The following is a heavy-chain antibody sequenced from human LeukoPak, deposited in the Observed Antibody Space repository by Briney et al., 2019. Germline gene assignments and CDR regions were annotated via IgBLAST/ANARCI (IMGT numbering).Heavy chain of an antibody. D-gene: IGHD2-21*02. CDR1: GFTFSGYS. V-gene: IGHV3-21*01. J-gene: IGHJ4*01. CDR3: ARDRGAYCGGDCYLGFDY. CDR2: ITSSSTYI. Sequence: PGGSLRLSCAASGFTFSGYSMNWVRQAPGKGLEWVSSITSSSTYIYYADSVRGRFTISRDTAKNSLYLQMTSLTAEDTAVYYCARDRGAYCGGDCYLGFDYWGRGTLVTVSS.